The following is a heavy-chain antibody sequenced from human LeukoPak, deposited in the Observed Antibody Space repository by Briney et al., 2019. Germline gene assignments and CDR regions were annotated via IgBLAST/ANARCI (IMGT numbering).Heavy chain of an antibody. J-gene: IGHJ3*02. CDR2: IYYSGST. CDR1: GGSISSYY. CDR3: ARDLTGFYAFDI. Sequence: SETLSLTCTVSGGSISSYYWSWIRQPPGKGLEWIGYIYYSGSTNYNPSLKSRVTISVDTSKNQFSLKLSSVTAADTAVYYCARDLTGFYAFDIWGQGTMVTVSS. V-gene: IGHV4-59*01. D-gene: IGHD4-11*01.